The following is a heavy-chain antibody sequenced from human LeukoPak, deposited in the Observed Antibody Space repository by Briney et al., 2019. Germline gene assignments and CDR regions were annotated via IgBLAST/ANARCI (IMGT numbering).Heavy chain of an antibody. V-gene: IGHV4-39*07. D-gene: IGHD2-21*01. J-gene: IGHJ4*02. CDR1: GGSISSSSYY. Sequence: PSETLSLTCTVSGGSISSSSYYWGWIRQPPGKGLEWIGSIYYSGSTYYNPSLKSRVTISVDTSKNQFSLKLSSVTAADTAVYYCARARNRLWLRYYFDYWGQGTLVTVSS. CDR2: IYYSGST. CDR3: ARARNRLWLRYYFDY.